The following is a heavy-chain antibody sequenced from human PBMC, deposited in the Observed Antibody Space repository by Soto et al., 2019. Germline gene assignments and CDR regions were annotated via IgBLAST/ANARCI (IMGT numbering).Heavy chain of an antibody. V-gene: IGHV5-10-1*01. J-gene: IGHJ6*02. Sequence: GESLKISCKGSGYSFTSYWISWVRQMPGKGLEWMGRIDPSDSYTNYSPSFQGHVTISADKSISTAYLQWSSLKASDTAMYYCARQSDPDYYHYYGMDVWGQGTTVTVSS. CDR2: IDPSDSYT. CDR1: GYSFTSYW. CDR3: ARQSDPDYYHYYGMDV.